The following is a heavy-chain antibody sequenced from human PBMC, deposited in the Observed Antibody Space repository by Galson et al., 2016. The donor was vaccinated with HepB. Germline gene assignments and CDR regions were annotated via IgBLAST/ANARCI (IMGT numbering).Heavy chain of an antibody. CDR1: GDSVXXXDHX. V-gene: IGHV4-61*08. D-gene: IGHD2-2*01. CDR3: VRGYQYYFDS. CDR2: XXXSGXX. J-gene: IGHJ4*02. Sequence: SETLSLTCTVSGDSVXXXDHXXXWXXXPPXXXPEXXXYXXXSGXXXYNPSLKSRVXXSVDTSKNXLSLRLGSVTAADTXVYYCVRGYQYYFDSWGQGTLVTXSS.